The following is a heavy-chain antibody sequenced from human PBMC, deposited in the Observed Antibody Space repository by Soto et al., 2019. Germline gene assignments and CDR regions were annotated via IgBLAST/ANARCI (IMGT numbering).Heavy chain of an antibody. D-gene: IGHD4-17*01. V-gene: IGHV1-69*04. J-gene: IGHJ6*03. Sequence: SVKVSCKASGGTFSSYTISWVRQAPGQGLEWMGRIIPILGIANYAQKFQGRVTITADKSTSIAYMELSSLRSEDTAVYYCARDLPRPTVTTNYYYMDVWGKGTSVIVSS. CDR2: IIPILGIA. CDR1: GGTFSSYT. CDR3: ARDLPRPTVTTNYYYMDV.